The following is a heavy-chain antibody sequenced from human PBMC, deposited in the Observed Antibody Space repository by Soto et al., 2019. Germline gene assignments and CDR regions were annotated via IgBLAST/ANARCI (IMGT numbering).Heavy chain of an antibody. V-gene: IGHV3-23*01. D-gene: IGHD5-12*01. J-gene: IGHJ5*02. CDR1: GFSFNSYA. CDR3: XXXXXXYSASVDR. Sequence: EVQLLESGGGLVQPGGSLRLACAASGFSFNSYAMVWXXQAPGKGLEWVSVISARGGSSYFADSVKGRFTISRDNSKXXXXXXXXXXXXXXXXXXXXXXXXXXYSASVDRWGQGTLVLVSS. CDR2: ISARGGSS.